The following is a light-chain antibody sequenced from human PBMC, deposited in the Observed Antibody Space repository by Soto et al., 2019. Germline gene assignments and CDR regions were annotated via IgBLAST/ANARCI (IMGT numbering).Light chain of an antibody. CDR2: DAS. Sequence: DIQMTQSPSTLSASVGDRVTITCRASQSISSWLAWYQQEPGKAPKLLIYDASSLESGVPSRFSGGGSRTEFTLTISSLQPDDFATYYCQQYNSYPGYTFGQGTKLEIK. CDR1: QSISSW. CDR3: QQYNSYPGYT. J-gene: IGKJ2*01. V-gene: IGKV1-5*01.